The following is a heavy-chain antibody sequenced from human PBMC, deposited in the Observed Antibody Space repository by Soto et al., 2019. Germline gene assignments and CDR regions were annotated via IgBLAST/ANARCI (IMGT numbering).Heavy chain of an antibody. V-gene: IGHV4-4*02. D-gene: IGHD2-15*01. CDR2: IYHSGST. J-gene: IGHJ5*02. Sequence: QVQLQESGPGLVKPSGTLSLTCAVSSGSISSSNWWSWVRQPPGKGLEWIGEIYHSGSTNYNPSLKSRVTISVDKSKTQFSLKLSSVTAADTAVYYCARVGAYCSGGSCYSTWGQGTLVTVSS. CDR3: ARVGAYCSGGSCYST. CDR1: SGSISSSNW.